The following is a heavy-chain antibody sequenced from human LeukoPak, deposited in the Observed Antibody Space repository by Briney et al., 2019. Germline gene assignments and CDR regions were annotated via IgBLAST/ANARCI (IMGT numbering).Heavy chain of an antibody. Sequence: SETLSLTCAVYAGSFSGYYWSWIRQPPGKGLEWIGDINHSGSTNYNPSLKSLVTISVDTSKNQFSMKLSSVNAADTAVYYCARGRIRFLEYYYYYMDVWGKGTTVTVSS. D-gene: IGHD3-3*01. CDR1: AGSFSGYY. J-gene: IGHJ6*03. CDR3: ARGRIRFLEYYYYYMDV. V-gene: IGHV4-34*01. CDR2: INHSGST.